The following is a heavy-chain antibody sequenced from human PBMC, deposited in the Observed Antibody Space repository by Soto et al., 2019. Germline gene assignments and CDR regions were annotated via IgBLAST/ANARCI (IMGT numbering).Heavy chain of an antibody. CDR1: GFTFSSSA. J-gene: IGHJ5*02. V-gene: IGHV3-23*01. Sequence: VQLLDSGGGLVQPGGSLRLSCAASGFTFSSSAMSWVRQAPGKGLEWVSAVSGSGGTTYYADSVRGLFTISRDNSKNTLYLQMNRLRAEATAIYFCARCTVDTIVTSGWCHYLDPWGQGTLVTVSS. CDR3: ARCTVDTIVTSGWCHYLDP. CDR2: VSGSGGTT. D-gene: IGHD6-19*01.